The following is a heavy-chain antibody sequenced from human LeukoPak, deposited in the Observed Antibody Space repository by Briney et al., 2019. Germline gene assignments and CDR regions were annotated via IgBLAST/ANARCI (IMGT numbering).Heavy chain of an antibody. Sequence: GGSLRLSCAASGFTFSNYVMTWVRQAPGKGLEWVSGIGGSGGTTFYADSVRGRFTISRDNSKNTLFLQMTSLRADDMAVYYCAKAYYDFWTGSRGSYGGHFDYWGQGALVTASS. J-gene: IGHJ4*02. CDR2: IGGSGGTT. D-gene: IGHD3-3*01. CDR3: AKAYYDFWTGSRGSYGGHFDY. V-gene: IGHV3-23*01. CDR1: GFTFSNYV.